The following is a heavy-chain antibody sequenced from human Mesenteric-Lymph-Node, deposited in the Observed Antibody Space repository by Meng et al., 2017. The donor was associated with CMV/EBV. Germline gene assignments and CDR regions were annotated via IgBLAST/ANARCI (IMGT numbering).Heavy chain of an antibody. J-gene: IGHJ5*02. CDR2: IYYTGIT. V-gene: IGHV4-31*02. CDR3: ARDFGVNGDCFDP. CDR1: GGSLISGGYF. Sequence: VSGGSLISGGYFWNWIRQRPGKGLEWIGNIYYTGITQYNPSLRSRFIISVDTSKNQFSLKLNSVTAADTAVYYCARDFGVNGDCFDPWGQGTLVTVSS. D-gene: IGHD3-3*01.